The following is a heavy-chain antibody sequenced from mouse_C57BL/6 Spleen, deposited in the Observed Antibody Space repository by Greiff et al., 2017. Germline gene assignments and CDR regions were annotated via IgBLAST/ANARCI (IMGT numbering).Heavy chain of an antibody. V-gene: IGHV5-6*02. CDR3: ARLEDTGYFDY. CDR1: GFTFSSYG. Sequence: EVTLVESGGDLVKPGGSLKLSCAASGFTFSSYGMSWVRQTPEKSLSWVATISSGGSYSYYPDSVKGLFTISKDNAKNTLYLQMSSLKSEDTAMYYCARLEDTGYFDYWGQGTTLTVSS. CDR2: ISSGGSYS. D-gene: IGHD1-1*01. J-gene: IGHJ2*01.